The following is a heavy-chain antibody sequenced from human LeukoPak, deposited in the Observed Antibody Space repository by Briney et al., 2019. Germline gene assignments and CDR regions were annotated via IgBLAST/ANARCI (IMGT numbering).Heavy chain of an antibody. V-gene: IGHV1-69*05. J-gene: IGHJ6*03. Sequence: ASVKVSCKASGGTFSSYAISWVRQAPGQGLEWMGGIIPIFGTANYAQKFQGRVTITTDESTSTAYMELSSLGSEDTAVYYCARSILLWFGETPYYYYMDVWGKGTTVTVSS. CDR2: IIPIFGTA. D-gene: IGHD3-10*01. CDR1: GGTFSSYA. CDR3: ARSILLWFGETPYYYYMDV.